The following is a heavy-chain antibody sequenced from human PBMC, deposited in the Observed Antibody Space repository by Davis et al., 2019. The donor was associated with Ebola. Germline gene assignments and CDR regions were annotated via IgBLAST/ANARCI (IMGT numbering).Heavy chain of an antibody. J-gene: IGHJ4*02. CDR3: ASHSGRAPPLD. V-gene: IGHV3-7*01. CDR2: IKQDGSEK. D-gene: IGHD6-19*01. Sequence: GESLKISCAASGFTFSSYWMSWLRQAPGKGLGWVANIKQDGSEKYYVDSVKGRFTISRDSAKNSLYLQMNSLRAEDTAVYYCASHSGRAPPLDWGQGTLVTVSS. CDR1: GFTFSSYW.